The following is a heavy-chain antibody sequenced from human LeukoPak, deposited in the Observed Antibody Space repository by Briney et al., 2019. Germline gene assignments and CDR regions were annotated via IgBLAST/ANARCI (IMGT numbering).Heavy chain of an antibody. V-gene: IGHV3-30-3*01. CDR1: GSTFSSYA. Sequence: PGGSLRLSCAASGSTFSSYAMHWVRQAPGKGLEWVAVISYDGSNKYYADSVKGQFTISRDNSKNTLYLQMNSLRAEDTAVYYCAREDYDSSGNDYWGQGTLVTVSS. CDR3: AREDYDSSGNDY. CDR2: ISYDGSNK. J-gene: IGHJ4*02. D-gene: IGHD3-22*01.